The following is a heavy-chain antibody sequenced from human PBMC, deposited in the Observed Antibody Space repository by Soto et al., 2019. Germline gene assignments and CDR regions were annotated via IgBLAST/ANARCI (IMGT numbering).Heavy chain of an antibody. D-gene: IGHD2-21*01. CDR2: ISFDGSDK. CDR3: VREESVILVELDR. V-gene: IGHV3-30-3*01. J-gene: IGHJ5*02. CDR1: GFTFSSYA. Sequence: QVHLVESGGGVVQPGRSLRLSCAASGFTFSSYALHWVRQAPGKGLEWVAVISFDGSDKYYSDSVKGRFTISRDNFKNAVDLEMNSLRPEDAAVYYCVREESVILVELDRWGQGAPVIVSS.